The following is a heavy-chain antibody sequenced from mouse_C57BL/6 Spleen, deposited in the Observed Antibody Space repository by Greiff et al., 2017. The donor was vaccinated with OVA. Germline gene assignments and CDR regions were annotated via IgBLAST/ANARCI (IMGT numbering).Heavy chain of an antibody. CDR2: INPNNGGT. D-gene: IGHD1-1*01. J-gene: IGHJ1*03. CDR1: GYTFTDYN. CDR3: AILSYYGSSYRGYFDV. Sequence: VQLQQSGPELVKPGASVKIPCKASGYTFTDYNMDWVKQSHGKSLEWIGDINPNNGGTIYNQKFKGKATLTVDKSSSTAYMELRSLTSEDTAVYYCAILSYYGSSYRGYFDVWGTGTTVTVSS. V-gene: IGHV1-18*01.